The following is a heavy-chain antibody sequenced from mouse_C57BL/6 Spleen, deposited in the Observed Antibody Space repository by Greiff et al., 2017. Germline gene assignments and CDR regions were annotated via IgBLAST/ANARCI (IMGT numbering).Heavy chain of an antibody. J-gene: IGHJ2*01. Sequence: VQLQQSGAELVRPGASVKLSCTASGFNIKDDYMHWVKQRPEQGLEWIGWIDPEKGDTEYASKFQGKATITADTSSNTAYLQLSSLTSEDTAVYYCTTAGTYYWGQGTTLTVSS. CDR2: IDPEKGDT. V-gene: IGHV14-4*01. CDR1: GFNIKDDY. CDR3: TTAGTYY. D-gene: IGHD4-1*01.